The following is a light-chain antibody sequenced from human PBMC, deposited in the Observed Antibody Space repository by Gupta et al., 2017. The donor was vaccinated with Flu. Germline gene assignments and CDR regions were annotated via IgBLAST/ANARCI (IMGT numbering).Light chain of an antibody. J-gene: IGKJ4*01. CDR2: WAS. Sequence: DIVMTQSPDSLAASLGDRATINCKSSQSILYSSSNKNYLAWFQQKPGQPPTLLISWASIRESGVSDRFSGRGSGTDSTLRISSLLVEDVAIYYCQQEDNTPPTFGGGTRVEIK. CDR3: QQEDNTPPT. CDR1: QSILYSSSNKNY. V-gene: IGKV4-1*01.